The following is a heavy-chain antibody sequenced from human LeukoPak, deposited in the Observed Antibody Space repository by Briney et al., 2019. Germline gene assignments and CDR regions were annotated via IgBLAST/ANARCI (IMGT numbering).Heavy chain of an antibody. Sequence: GGSLRLSCAASGFTFSSYDMHWVRQAPGKGLEWVAVISFDGSNKYYADSVKGRFTISRDNSKNTLYLQMSSLRADDTAMYYCAKDQGAAWGQGTLLTVSS. J-gene: IGHJ5*02. CDR1: GFTFSSYD. CDR3: AKDQGAA. D-gene: IGHD3-16*01. CDR2: ISFDGSNK. V-gene: IGHV3-30*18.